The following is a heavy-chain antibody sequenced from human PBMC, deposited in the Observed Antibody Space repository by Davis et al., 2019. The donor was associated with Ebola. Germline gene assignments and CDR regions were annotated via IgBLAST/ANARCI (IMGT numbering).Heavy chain of an antibody. D-gene: IGHD5-18*01. CDR3: ARGLDYTAIAGSDY. J-gene: IGHJ4*02. V-gene: IGHV3-48*02. CDR2: ISSSSRTI. Sequence: GESLKISCAASGFTFSSYSMNWVRQAPGKGLEWVSYISSSSRTIYYADSVKGRFTISRDSAKNSLYLQMNSLRDEDTAVYYCARGLDYTAIAGSDYWGQGTLVTVSS. CDR1: GFTFSSYS.